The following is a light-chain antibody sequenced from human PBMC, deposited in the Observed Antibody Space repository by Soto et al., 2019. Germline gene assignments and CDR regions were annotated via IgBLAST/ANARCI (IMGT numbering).Light chain of an antibody. V-gene: IGLV6-57*01. CDR2: EDN. Sequence: NFMLTQPHSVSESPGKTVTSSCTRSSGSIANNYVQWYQQRPGSSPTTVISEDNQGPSGVPDRFSGSIDSSSNSASLTISGLKTEDEADCYCQSYDSNNWVFGGGTKLTVL. CDR3: QSYDSNNWV. J-gene: IGLJ3*02. CDR1: SGSIANNY.